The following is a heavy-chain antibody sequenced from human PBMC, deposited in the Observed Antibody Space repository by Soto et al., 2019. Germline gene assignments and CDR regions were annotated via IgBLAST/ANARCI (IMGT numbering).Heavy chain of an antibody. CDR2: ISARGEKT. CDR3: AKALPMYYYDSSGYSDYYYDMDV. Sequence: GGSLRLSCAASGFTLNSYAMNWVRQAPGKGLEWVSGISARGEKTYYADSVKGRFTISRDNSKNTVYLQMNGLRAKDTAVFYCAKALPMYYYDSSGYSDYYYDMDVWGQGTTVTVSS. J-gene: IGHJ6*02. D-gene: IGHD3-22*01. V-gene: IGHV3-23*01. CDR1: GFTLNSYA.